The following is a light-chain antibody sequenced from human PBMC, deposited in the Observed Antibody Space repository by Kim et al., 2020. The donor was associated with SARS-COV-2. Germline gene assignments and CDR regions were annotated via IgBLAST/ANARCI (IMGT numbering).Light chain of an antibody. CDR2: RDG. V-gene: IGLV3-9*01. J-gene: IGLJ2*01. Sequence: GALGKRARITGGGNNSGSKNVDWYKKKQGQAPVLVIYRDGDRPAGIPERFSGSNSGNTATLTISRAQAGDEADYYCQVWDSSPVIFGGGNQLTVL. CDR3: QVWDSSPVI. CDR1: NSGSKN.